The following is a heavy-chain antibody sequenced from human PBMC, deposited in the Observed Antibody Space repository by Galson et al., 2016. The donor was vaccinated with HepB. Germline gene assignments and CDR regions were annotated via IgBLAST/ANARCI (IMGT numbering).Heavy chain of an antibody. CDR3: AKCSNNEYNSGWCHWFDP. J-gene: IGHJ5*02. D-gene: IGHD6-19*01. Sequence: FLRLSCAASGLTFSSHAMNWVRQAPGKGLEWVSSIRESGGGTSYADSVKGRFTISRDNSKNTLYLQMNSLRAEDTAVYYCAKCSNNEYNSGWCHWFDPWGQGTLVTVSS. CDR1: GLTFSSHA. CDR2: IRESGGGT. V-gene: IGHV3-23*01.